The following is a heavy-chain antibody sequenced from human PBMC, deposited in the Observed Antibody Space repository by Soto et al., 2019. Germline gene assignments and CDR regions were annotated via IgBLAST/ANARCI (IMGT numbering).Heavy chain of an antibody. CDR1: EFSFSDYY. Sequence: TGGSLRLSCAASEFSFSDYYMSWIRQAPGKGLEWVSYISSSGSTIHYADSVKGRFTISRDNAKNSLYLQVNSLRAEDTAVYYCARTRGDSSGVFYFDYWGQGTLVTVSS. J-gene: IGHJ4*02. CDR2: ISSSGSTI. V-gene: IGHV3-11*01. D-gene: IGHD3-22*01. CDR3: ARTRGDSSGVFYFDY.